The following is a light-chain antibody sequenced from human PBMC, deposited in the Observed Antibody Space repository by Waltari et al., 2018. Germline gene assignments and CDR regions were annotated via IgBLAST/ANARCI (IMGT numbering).Light chain of an antibody. Sequence: QSALTQSASVSGSPGQSLTISCTGTSSDVGGSNYVSWYQQHPGKAPKLMIYDVSKRPSGVSNRFSGSKSGNTASLTISGLQAEDEADYYCCSYAGSSTPVVFGGGTKLTVL. CDR2: DVS. J-gene: IGLJ2*01. V-gene: IGLV2-23*02. CDR1: SSDVGGSNY. CDR3: CSYAGSSTPVV.